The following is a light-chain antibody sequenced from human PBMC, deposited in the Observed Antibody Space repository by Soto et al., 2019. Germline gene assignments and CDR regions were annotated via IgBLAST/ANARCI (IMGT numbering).Light chain of an antibody. Sequence: DIQMTQSPSTLSASVGDRVTVTCRASQSVSGWLAWYQQKPGKAPKLLMYQESRLENGVPYRFSGSGSGTELNLTISRLQPDDFATYYCQQYNSYPWTCGQGTKVDIK. CDR2: QES. CDR3: QQYNSYPWT. CDR1: QSVSGW. V-gene: IGKV1-5*03. J-gene: IGKJ1*01.